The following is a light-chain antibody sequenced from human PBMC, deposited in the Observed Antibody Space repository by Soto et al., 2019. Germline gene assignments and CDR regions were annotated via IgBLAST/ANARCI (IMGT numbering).Light chain of an antibody. CDR3: CSYAGSYTLEV. J-gene: IGLJ3*02. V-gene: IGLV2-11*01. CDR2: DVS. CDR1: NTDVGAYDY. Sequence: QSVLTQPRSVSGSPGQSVTISCTGTNTDVGAYDYVSWYRRHPGKAPKLMIYDVSVRPSGVHDRFSGSKSGNTASLTISGLQADDEADYYCCSYAGSYTLEVFGGGTKLTVL.